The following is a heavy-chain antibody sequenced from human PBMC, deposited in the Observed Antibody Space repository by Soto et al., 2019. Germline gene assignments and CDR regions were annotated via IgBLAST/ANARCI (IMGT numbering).Heavy chain of an antibody. J-gene: IGHJ4*02. CDR1: GYTFTSYG. Sequence: QVQLVQSGAEVKKPGASVKVSCKASGYTFTSYGISWVRQDPGQGLEWMGWISAYNGNTNYAQKLRGRVPMTTDTSTSTAYMELRSLRADDTAVYYCARDRGTDGSGSYYGYWGQGTLVTVSS. V-gene: IGHV1-18*01. CDR3: ARDRGTDGSGSYYGY. CDR2: ISAYNGNT. D-gene: IGHD3-10*01.